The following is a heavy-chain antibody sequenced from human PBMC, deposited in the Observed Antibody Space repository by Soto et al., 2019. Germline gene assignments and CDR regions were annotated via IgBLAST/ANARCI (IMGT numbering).Heavy chain of an antibody. J-gene: IGHJ4*02. V-gene: IGHV1-8*01. CDR1: GYSFTGLD. Sequence: ASVKVSCKASGYSFTGLDINWVRQTTGQGLEWMGWMQPSSGRTGYAQKFQGRVTMTRDTSINTAYMELSSLTSDDTAFYYCARGVTEGVDYWGQGTPAPVSS. D-gene: IGHD1-26*01. CDR2: MQPSSGRT. CDR3: ARGVTEGVDY.